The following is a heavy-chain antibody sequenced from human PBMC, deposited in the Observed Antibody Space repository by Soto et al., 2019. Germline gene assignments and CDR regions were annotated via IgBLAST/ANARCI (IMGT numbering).Heavy chain of an antibody. CDR2: IWYDGSNK. CDR1: GFTFSSYG. J-gene: IGHJ6*02. V-gene: IGHV3-33*01. CDR3: AREHDSSSGGYYYYGMDV. D-gene: IGHD3-22*01. Sequence: PGGSLRLSCAASGFTFSSYGMHWVRQAPGKGLEWVAVIWYDGSNKYYADSVKGRFTISRDNSKNTLYLQMNSLRAEDTAVYYCAREHDSSSGGYYYYGMDVWGQGTTVTVSS.